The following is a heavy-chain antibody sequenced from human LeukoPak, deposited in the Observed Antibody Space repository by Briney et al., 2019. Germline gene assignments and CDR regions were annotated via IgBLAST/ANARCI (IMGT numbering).Heavy chain of an antibody. J-gene: IGHJ6*02. Sequence: GGSLRLSCAASGYPFVNNWMTLVRQAPGKGLEWVATIKQDGRETYYVDSVKGRFSISRDNARDSMYLQMNILRAEDAAVYYCARARYCANSVCHIGGGLDVWGPGTTVTVSS. CDR3: ARARYCANSVCHIGGGLDV. CDR2: IKQDGRET. CDR1: GYPFVNNW. D-gene: IGHD2-8*01. V-gene: IGHV3-7*04.